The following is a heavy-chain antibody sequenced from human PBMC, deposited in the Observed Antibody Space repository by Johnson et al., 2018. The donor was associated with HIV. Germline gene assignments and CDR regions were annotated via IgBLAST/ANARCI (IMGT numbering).Heavy chain of an antibody. D-gene: IGHD6-13*01. J-gene: IGHJ3*02. V-gene: IGHV3-NL1*01. Sequence: QVQLVESGGGVVQPGGSLKLSCAESGFTFSSYGMHWVRQAPGKGLEWVSVIYRGGSTYYADSVKGRITISRDNSKNTLDLQMNSLRAEDTALSYCARGHSPDAFDIWGKGTIVTVSS. CDR2: IYRGGST. CDR3: ARGHSPDAFDI. CDR1: GFTFSSYG.